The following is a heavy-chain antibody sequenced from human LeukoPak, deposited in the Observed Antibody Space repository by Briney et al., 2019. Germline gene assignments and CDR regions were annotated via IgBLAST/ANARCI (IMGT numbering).Heavy chain of an antibody. D-gene: IGHD3-10*01. Sequence: GGSLRLSCAASGITLSDYGMQWVRQAPGKGLEWVSAISGSGGSTYYADSVKGRFTISRDNSKNTLYLQMNSLRAEDTAVYYCAKSNYGSGSYYYWGQGTLVTVSS. CDR2: ISGSGGST. J-gene: IGHJ4*02. V-gene: IGHV3-23*01. CDR3: AKSNYGSGSYYY. CDR1: GITLSDYG.